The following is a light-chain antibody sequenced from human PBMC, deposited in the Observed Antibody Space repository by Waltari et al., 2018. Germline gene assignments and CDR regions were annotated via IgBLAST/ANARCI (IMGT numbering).Light chain of an antibody. CDR2: LNN. CDR1: SSNLGSNT. J-gene: IGLJ3*02. CDR3: ATWDDGLSGVV. Sequence: QSVLTQPPSASGTPGQRVTISCSGSSSNLGSNTVTWYQPLPGTAPKLLIYLNNPRPSGVPDRFSGSKSGTSASLAISGLQSEDEALYYCATWDDGLSGVVFGGGTKVTVL. V-gene: IGLV1-44*01.